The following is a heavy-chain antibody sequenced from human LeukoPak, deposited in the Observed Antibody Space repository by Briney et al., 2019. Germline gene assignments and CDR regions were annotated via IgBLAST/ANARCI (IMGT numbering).Heavy chain of an antibody. CDR2: ISSSGSTI. V-gene: IGHV3-48*03. D-gene: IGHD3-10*01. CDR1: GFTFSSYE. Sequence: GGSLRLSCAASGFTFSSYEMNWVRQASGKGLEWVSYISSSGSTIYYADSVKGRFTISRDNAKNSLYLQMNSLRAEDTAVYYCARGDSEWFGEFYYGMDVWGQGTTVTVSS. CDR3: ARGDSEWFGEFYYGMDV. J-gene: IGHJ6*02.